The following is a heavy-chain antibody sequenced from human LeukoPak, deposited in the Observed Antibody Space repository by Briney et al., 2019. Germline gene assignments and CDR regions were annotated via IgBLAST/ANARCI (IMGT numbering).Heavy chain of an antibody. CDR2: ISSSSSYI. CDR1: GFTFSSYS. CDR3: AGRLSGRYYFDY. Sequence: PGGSLRLSCAASGFTFSSYSMNWVRQAPGKGLEWVSSISSSSSYIYYADSVKGRFTISRDNAKNSLYLQMNSLRAEDTAVHYCAGRLSGRYYFDYWGQGTLVTLSS. D-gene: IGHD1-26*01. J-gene: IGHJ4*02. V-gene: IGHV3-21*01.